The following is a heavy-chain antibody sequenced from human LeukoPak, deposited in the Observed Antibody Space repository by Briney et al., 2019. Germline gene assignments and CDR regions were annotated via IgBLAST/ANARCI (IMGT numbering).Heavy chain of an antibody. CDR1: GFTFTSYG. V-gene: IGHV1-18*01. J-gene: IGHJ4*02. D-gene: IGHD5-12*01. CDR2: ISAYNGNT. CDR3: ARQGYSGYDPLDY. Sequence: PGGSLRLSCAASGFTFTSYGISWVRQAPGQGLEWMGWISAYNGNTNYAQKLQGRVTMTTDTSTSTAYMELRSLRSDDTAVYYCARQGYSGYDPLDYWGQGTLVTVSS.